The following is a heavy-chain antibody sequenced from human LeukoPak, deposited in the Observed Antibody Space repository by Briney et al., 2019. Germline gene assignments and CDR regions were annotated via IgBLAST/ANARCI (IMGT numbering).Heavy chain of an antibody. J-gene: IGHJ4*02. V-gene: IGHV4-34*01. D-gene: IGHD3-22*01. Sequence: SETLSLTCAVYGGSFSGYYWSWIRQPPGKGLEWIGEINHSGSTNYNPSLKSRVTISVDTSKNQFSLKLSSVTAADTAVYYCARHSGDSSGWDLARPHYYFDYWGQGTLVTVSS. CDR2: INHSGST. CDR3: ARHSGDSSGWDLARPHYYFDY. CDR1: GGSFSGYY.